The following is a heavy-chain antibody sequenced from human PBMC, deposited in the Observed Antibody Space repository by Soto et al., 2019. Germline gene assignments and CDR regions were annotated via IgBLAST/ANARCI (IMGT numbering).Heavy chain of an antibody. D-gene: IGHD2-2*01. CDR3: PRDVYKLPSNYYYGMDV. CDR1: GFTVSSYA. Sequence: PXGSLALSFAASGFTVSSYAMHWVRQAPGKGLEWVAVISYDGSNKYYADSVKGRFTISRDNSKNTLYLQMNSLRAEDTAVYYCPRDVYKLPSNYYYGMDVWGQGTMVTVSS. V-gene: IGHV3-30-3*01. J-gene: IGHJ6*02. CDR2: ISYDGSNK.